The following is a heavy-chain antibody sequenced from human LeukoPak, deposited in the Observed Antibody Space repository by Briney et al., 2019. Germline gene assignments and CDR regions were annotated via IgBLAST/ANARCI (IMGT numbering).Heavy chain of an antibody. V-gene: IGHV3-9*01. Sequence: PGGSLRLSCAASGFTFDDYAMHWVRQAPGKGLEWVSGISWNSGSMGYADSVKGRFTISRDNAKNSLYLQMNSLRAEDTALYYCAKDQNLIIAADSSWDYWGQGTLVTVSS. J-gene: IGHJ4*02. D-gene: IGHD6-13*01. CDR3: AKDQNLIIAADSSWDY. CDR2: ISWNSGSM. CDR1: GFTFDDYA.